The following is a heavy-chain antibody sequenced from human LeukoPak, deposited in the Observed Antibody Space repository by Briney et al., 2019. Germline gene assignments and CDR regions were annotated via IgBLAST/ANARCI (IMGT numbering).Heavy chain of an antibody. Sequence: GASVKVSCKASGYTFTSYDINWVRQATGQGLEWMGWMNPNSGNTGYAQKFQGRVTITRNTSISTAYMELSSLRSEDTAVYYCAREKRRDGYNYDYWGQGTLVTVSS. CDR2: MNPNSGNT. J-gene: IGHJ4*02. CDR1: GYTFTSYD. CDR3: AREKRRDGYNYDY. V-gene: IGHV1-8*03. D-gene: IGHD5-24*01.